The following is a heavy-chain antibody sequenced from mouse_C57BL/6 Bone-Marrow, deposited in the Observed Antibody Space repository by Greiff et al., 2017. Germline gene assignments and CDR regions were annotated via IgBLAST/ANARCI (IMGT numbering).Heavy chain of an antibody. CDR2: ISSGGSYT. D-gene: IGHD2-4*01. CDR3: ARHGSTMSFDY. Sequence: EVKVVESGGDLVKPGGSLKLSCAASGFTFSSYGMSWVRQTPDKRLEWVATISSGGSYTYYPDSVKGRFTISRDNAKNTLYLQMSSLKSEDTAMYYCARHGSTMSFDYWGQGTTLTVSS. V-gene: IGHV5-6*01. CDR1: GFTFSSYG. J-gene: IGHJ2*01.